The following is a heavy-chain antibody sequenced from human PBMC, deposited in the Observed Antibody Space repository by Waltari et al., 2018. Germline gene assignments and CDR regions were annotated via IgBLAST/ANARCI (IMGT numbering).Heavy chain of an antibody. J-gene: IGHJ3*02. Sequence: EVQLVESGGGVVRAGGSLRLACAACGFTVDVYVMFWVRQAPGKGLEWVSDINWNGGSTGYADSVKGRFTISRDSAKTSLYLQMNSLRAEDTALYYCATVPGIATSGNDGIDIWGQGTMVTVSS. V-gene: IGHV3-20*04. D-gene: IGHD6-13*01. CDR1: GFTVDVYV. CDR3: ATVPGIATSGNDGIDI. CDR2: INWNGGST.